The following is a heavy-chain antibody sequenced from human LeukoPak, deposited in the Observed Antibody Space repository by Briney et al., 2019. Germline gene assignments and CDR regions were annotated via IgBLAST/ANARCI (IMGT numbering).Heavy chain of an antibody. CDR1: GGSFSGYY. J-gene: IGHJ5*02. V-gene: IGHV4-59*08. D-gene: IGHD3-22*01. CDR3: ARQSRLRYYDSSGYYFDP. Sequence: PSETLSLTCAVYGGSFSGYYWSWIRQPPGKGLEWIGYIYYSGSTNYNPSLKSRVTISVDTSKNQFSLKLSSVTAADTAVYYCARQSRLRYYDSSGYYFDPWGQGTLVTVSS. CDR2: IYYSGST.